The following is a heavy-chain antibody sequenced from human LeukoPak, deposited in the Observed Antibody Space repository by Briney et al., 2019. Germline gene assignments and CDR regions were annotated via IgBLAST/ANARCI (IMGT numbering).Heavy chain of an antibody. D-gene: IGHD5-18*01. CDR3: ARQSGRIQLWLGYFDY. J-gene: IGHJ4*02. V-gene: IGHV4-38-2*01. CDR1: GYSISSGYY. Sequence: PSETLSLTCAVSGYSISSGYYWGWIRQPPGKGLEWIGSIYHSGSTYYNPSLKSGVTISVDTSKNQFSLKLSSVTAADTAAYYCARQSGRIQLWLGYFDYWGQGTLVTVSS. CDR2: IYHSGST.